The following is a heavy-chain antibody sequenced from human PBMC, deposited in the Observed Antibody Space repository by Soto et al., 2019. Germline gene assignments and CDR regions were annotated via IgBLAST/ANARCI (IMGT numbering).Heavy chain of an antibody. Sequence: QVQLVQSGAEVKKPGSSVKVSCKASGGTFSSYAISWLRQAPGQGLEWMGGIIPIFGTATYAQKFQGRVTITADESTSTAYMELSSLRSEDTAVYYCARIKTYQLLRGTWIDPWGQVTLVTVSS. J-gene: IGHJ5*02. CDR2: IIPIFGTA. CDR1: GGTFSSYA. CDR3: ARIKTYQLLRGTWIDP. D-gene: IGHD2-2*01. V-gene: IGHV1-69*12.